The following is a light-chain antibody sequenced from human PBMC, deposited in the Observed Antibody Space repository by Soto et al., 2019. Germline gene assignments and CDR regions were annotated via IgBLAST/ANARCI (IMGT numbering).Light chain of an antibody. V-gene: IGLV1-40*01. J-gene: IGLJ2*01. Sequence: QSALTQPPSVSGAPGQRVTISCTGSSSNIGAGYDVHWYQQFPGTAPKLLIYGNNNRPSGVPDRFSGSKSGTSASLAITGLQAEDEADYYCQSYDSSLSALFGGGTKLTVL. CDR1: SSNIGAGYD. CDR3: QSYDSSLSAL. CDR2: GNN.